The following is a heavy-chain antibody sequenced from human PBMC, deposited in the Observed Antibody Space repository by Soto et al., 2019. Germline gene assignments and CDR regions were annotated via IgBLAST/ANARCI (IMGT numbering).Heavy chain of an antibody. CDR3: ARDYDFWSGYPPKSPYYYGMDV. CDR1: GGSISSGDYY. CDR2: IYYSGST. D-gene: IGHD3-3*01. V-gene: IGHV4-30-4*01. J-gene: IGHJ6*02. Sequence: SETLSLTCTVSGGSISSGDYYWSWIRQPPGKGLEWIGYIYYSGSTYYNPSLKSRVTISVDTSKNQFSLKLSSVTAADTAVYYCARDYDFWSGYPPKSPYYYGMDVWGQGTTVTVSS.